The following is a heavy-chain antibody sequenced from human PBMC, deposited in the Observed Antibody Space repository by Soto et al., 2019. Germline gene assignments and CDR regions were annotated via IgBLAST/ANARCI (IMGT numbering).Heavy chain of an antibody. Sequence: QVQLVQSGAEVQKPGSSVKVSCKASGGTFSSYAISWVRQAPGQGLEWMGGIIPIFGTANYAQKFQGRVTITADESTSTAYMELSSLRSKDTAVYYCARTPPYSSGSLLPDYWGQGTLVTVSS. V-gene: IGHV1-69*01. D-gene: IGHD3-22*01. CDR3: ARTPPYSSGSLLPDY. J-gene: IGHJ4*02. CDR1: GGTFSSYA. CDR2: IIPIFGTA.